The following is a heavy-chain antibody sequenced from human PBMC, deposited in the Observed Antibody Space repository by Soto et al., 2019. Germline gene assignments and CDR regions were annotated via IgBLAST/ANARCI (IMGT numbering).Heavy chain of an antibody. Sequence: QVQLVQSGAEVKKPGASVKVSCKASGYTFTSYYMHWVRQAPGQGLEWMGIINPSGGSTSYAQKFQGRVTMTRDTSTSTVYMELSSLRSEDTDVYYCARADWNGGYYYYYGMDVWGQGTTVTFSS. D-gene: IGHD1-1*01. V-gene: IGHV1-46*01. CDR1: GYTFTSYY. CDR2: INPSGGST. J-gene: IGHJ6*02. CDR3: ARADWNGGYYYYYGMDV.